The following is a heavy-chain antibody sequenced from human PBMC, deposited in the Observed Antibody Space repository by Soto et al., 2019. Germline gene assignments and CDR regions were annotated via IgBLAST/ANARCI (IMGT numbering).Heavy chain of an antibody. Sequence: QVQLVQSGAEVKKPGASVKVSCKASGYTFTSYDINWVRQATGQGLEWMGWMNPNSGNTGYAQKFQGRVTMTRNTSISTAYMELSSLRSEDTAVYYCASNILGYCSSTSCSDYWGQGTLVTVSS. J-gene: IGHJ4*02. CDR1: GYTFTSYD. CDR2: MNPNSGNT. D-gene: IGHD2-2*01. CDR3: ASNILGYCSSTSCSDY. V-gene: IGHV1-8*01.